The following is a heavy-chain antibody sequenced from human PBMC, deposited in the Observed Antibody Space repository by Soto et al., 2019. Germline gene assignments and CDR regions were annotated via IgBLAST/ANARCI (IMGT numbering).Heavy chain of an antibody. Sequence: GGSLRLSCAASGFTEFTFSDYWMYWVRQAPGKGLVWVAHLIGDGRSTTYADSVKGRFTISRDNAKNTLYLQLNSLRPEDTAVYYCARGRGYCGGGSCFPSYSAYWGQGTVVTVSS. V-gene: IGHV3-74*03. CDR1: GFTEFTFSDYW. CDR3: ARGRGYCGGGSCFPSYSAY. CDR2: LIGDGRST. J-gene: IGHJ4*02. D-gene: IGHD2-15*01.